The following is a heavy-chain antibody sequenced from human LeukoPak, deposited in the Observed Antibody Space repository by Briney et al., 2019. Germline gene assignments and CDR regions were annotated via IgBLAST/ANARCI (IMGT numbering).Heavy chain of an antibody. V-gene: IGHV3-9*01. Sequence: PGGSLRLSCAASGFTFDDYAMHWVRQAPGKGLEWVSGISWNSGSIGYADSVKGRFTTSRDNARNSLYLQMNSLRAEDTAVYYCARDSAGYDYWGQGTLVTVSS. CDR2: ISWNSGSI. CDR3: ARDSAGYDY. D-gene: IGHD5-12*01. CDR1: GFTFDDYA. J-gene: IGHJ4*02.